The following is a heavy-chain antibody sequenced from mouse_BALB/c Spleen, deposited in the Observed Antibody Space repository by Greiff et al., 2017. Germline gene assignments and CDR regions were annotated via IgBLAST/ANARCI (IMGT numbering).Heavy chain of an antibody. CDR2: IDPENGDT. CDR1: GFNIKDYY. Sequence: EVKLMESGAELVRSGASVKLSCTASGFNIKDYYMHWVKQRPEQGLEWIGWIDPENGDTEYAPKFQGKATMTADTSSNTAYLQLSSLTSEDTAVYYCNLRYDGMDYWGQGTSVTVSS. J-gene: IGHJ4*01. V-gene: IGHV14-4*02. D-gene: IGHD2-14*01. CDR3: NLRYDGMDY.